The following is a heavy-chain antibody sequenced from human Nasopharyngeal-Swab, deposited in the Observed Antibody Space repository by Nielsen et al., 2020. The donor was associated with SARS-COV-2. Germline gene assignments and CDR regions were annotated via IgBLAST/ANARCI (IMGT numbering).Heavy chain of an antibody. CDR2: IYYSGST. D-gene: IGHD3-9*01. CDR1: GGSISSSSYY. CDR3: ARVRYDILTGYHDNWFDP. V-gene: IGHV4-39*07. J-gene: IGHJ5*02. Sequence: SETLSLTCTVSGGSISSSSYYWGWIRQPPGKGVEWIGSIYYSGSTYYNPSLKSRVTISVDTSKNQFSLKLSSVTAADTAVYYCARVRYDILTGYHDNWFDPWGQGTLVTVSS.